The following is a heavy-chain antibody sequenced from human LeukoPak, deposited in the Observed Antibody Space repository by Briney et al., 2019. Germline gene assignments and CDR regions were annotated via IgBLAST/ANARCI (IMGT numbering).Heavy chain of an antibody. V-gene: IGHV3-30*02. Sequence: GGSLRLSCAASGFTLSSYAMHWVRQAPGKGLEWVAFIRYDGSNKYYADPVKGRFTISRDNSKNTLYLQMNSLRAEDTAVYYCAKEVGATGDYWGQGTLVTVSS. CDR3: AKEVGATGDY. CDR1: GFTLSSYA. J-gene: IGHJ4*02. D-gene: IGHD1-26*01. CDR2: IRYDGSNK.